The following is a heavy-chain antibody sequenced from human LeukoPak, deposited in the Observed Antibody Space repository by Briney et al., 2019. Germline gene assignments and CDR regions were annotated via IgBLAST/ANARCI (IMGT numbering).Heavy chain of an antibody. CDR2: FYYSGNT. J-gene: IGHJ5*02. CDR3: ARDLVRYTNWFDP. Sequence: SETLSLTCTVSGGSISTGNYYWGWIRQPPGKGLDWIGSFYYSGNTYYNPSLKSRVTISVDSSKNQFSLKLSSVTAADTAVYYCARDLVRYTNWFDPWGQGTLVTVSS. CDR1: GGSISTGNYY. D-gene: IGHD1-14*01. V-gene: IGHV4-39*07.